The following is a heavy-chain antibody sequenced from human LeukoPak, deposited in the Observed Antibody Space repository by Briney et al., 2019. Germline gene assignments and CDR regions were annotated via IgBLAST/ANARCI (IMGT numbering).Heavy chain of an antibody. V-gene: IGHV4-39*01. CDR1: GGSISSSSYY. CDR2: IYYSGST. Sequence: SGTLSLTCTVSGGSISSSSYYWGWIRQPPGKGLEWIGSIYYSGSTYYNPSLKSRVTISVDTSKNQFSLKLSSVTAADTAVYYCARPYSSSLYYFDYWGQGTLVTVSS. CDR3: ARPYSSSLYYFDY. J-gene: IGHJ4*02. D-gene: IGHD6-13*01.